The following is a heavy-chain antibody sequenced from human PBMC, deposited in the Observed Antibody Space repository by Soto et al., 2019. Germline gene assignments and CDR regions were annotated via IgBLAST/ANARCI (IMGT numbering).Heavy chain of an antibody. D-gene: IGHD3-22*01. Sequence: GGSLRLSCAASGFTFSSYAMHWGRQAPCKGLEWVAVISYDGSNKYYADSVKGRFTISRDNSKNTLYLQMNSLRAEDTAVYYCARDKGYYYDSSGYYFFDYWGQGTLVTVSS. CDR3: ARDKGYYYDSSGYYFFDY. V-gene: IGHV3-30-3*01. CDR2: ISYDGSNK. J-gene: IGHJ4*02. CDR1: GFTFSSYA.